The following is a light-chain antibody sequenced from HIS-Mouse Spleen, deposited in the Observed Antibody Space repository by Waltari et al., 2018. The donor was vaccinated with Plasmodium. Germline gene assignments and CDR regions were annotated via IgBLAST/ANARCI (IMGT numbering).Light chain of an antibody. CDR2: DVS. CDR1: RRYVGGYNY. CDR3: CSYAGSYTLV. V-gene: IGLV2-11*01. Sequence: QSALTQPRSVSGSPGPSVTISCTGTRRYVGGYNYVSWYQQHPGKAPKLMIYDVSKRPSGVPDRFSGSKSGNTASLTISGLQAEDEADYYCCSYAGSYTLVFGGGTKLTVL. J-gene: IGLJ2*01.